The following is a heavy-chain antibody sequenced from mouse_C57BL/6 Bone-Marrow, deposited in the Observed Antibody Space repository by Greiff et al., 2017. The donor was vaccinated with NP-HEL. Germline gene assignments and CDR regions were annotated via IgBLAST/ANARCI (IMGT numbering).Heavy chain of an antibody. CDR1: GYTFTSYW. Sequence: QVQLQQSGAELVKPGASVKLSCKASGYTFTSYWMQWVKQRPGQGLEWIGEIDPSDSYTNYNQKFKGKATLTVDTSSSTAYMQLSSLTSEDSAVYYCAREDYCSSYDYYAMDYWGQGTSVTVSS. V-gene: IGHV1-50*01. D-gene: IGHD1-1*01. CDR2: IDPSDSYT. CDR3: AREDYCSSYDYYAMDY. J-gene: IGHJ4*01.